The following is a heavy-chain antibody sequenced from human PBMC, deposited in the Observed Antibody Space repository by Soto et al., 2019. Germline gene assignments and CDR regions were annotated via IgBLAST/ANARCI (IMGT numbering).Heavy chain of an antibody. CDR1: GVTFSNGW. J-gene: IGHJ4*02. D-gene: IGHD3-10*01. V-gene: IGHV3-15*07. CDR3: ATDYFPIRASDY. CDR2: IKRTTDGGTT. Sequence: EVQLVESGGGLVKPGESLRLSCAASGVTFSNGWMHWVRQGPGKGLEWVGRIKRTTDGGTTDYAAPVKGRFTISRDDSENTLFLQMNSLKTEDTAVYYCATDYFPIRASDYWGRGILVTVSS.